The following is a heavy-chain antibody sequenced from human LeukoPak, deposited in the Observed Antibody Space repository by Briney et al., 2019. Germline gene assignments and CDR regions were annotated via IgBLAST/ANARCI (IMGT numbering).Heavy chain of an antibody. D-gene: IGHD2-15*01. CDR1: GFTFNSYA. CDR2: ISYDGSNK. V-gene: IGHV3-30*04. CDR3: AKQLGYCSDGSCYFPY. J-gene: IGHJ4*02. Sequence: GGSLRLSCAASGFTFNSYAIHWVRQAPGKGLEWVAVISYDGSNKYYADSVKGRFTISRDNSKSTLCLQMNSLRAEDTAVYYCAKQLGYCSDGSCYFPYWGQGTLVTVSS.